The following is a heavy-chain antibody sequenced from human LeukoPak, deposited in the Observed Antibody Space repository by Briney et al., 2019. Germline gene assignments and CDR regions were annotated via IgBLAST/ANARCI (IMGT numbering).Heavy chain of an antibody. V-gene: IGHV5-51*01. D-gene: IGHD2-21*01. CDR2: IYPGDSVT. CDR1: GYSFTSYW. CDR3: ARRVSYCGGDCFFDY. Sequence: GESLKISCKGSGYSFTSYWIGWVRQMRGEGLEWMGIIYPGDSVTRYSPSLQGQVTTSADESISTAYLQWSSLKASDTAMYYCARRVSYCGGDCFFDYWGQGTLVTVSS. J-gene: IGHJ4*02.